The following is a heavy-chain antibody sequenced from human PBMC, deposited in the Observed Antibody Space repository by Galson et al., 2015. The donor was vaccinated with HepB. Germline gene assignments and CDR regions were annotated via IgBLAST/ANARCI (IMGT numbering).Heavy chain of an antibody. D-gene: IGHD5-24*01. J-gene: IGHJ4*02. CDR3: ARDRRLRATTIDY. CDR1: GLTFSSYA. CDR2: ISYDGSNK. V-gene: IGHV3-30*04. Sequence: SLRLSCAASGLTFSSYAMHWVRQAPGKGLEWVAVISYDGSNKYYADSVKGRFTISRDNSKNTLYLQMNSLRAEDTAVYYCARDRRLRATTIDYWGQGTLVTVSS.